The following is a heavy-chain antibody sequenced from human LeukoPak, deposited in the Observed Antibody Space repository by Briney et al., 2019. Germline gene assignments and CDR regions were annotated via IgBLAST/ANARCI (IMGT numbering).Heavy chain of an antibody. J-gene: IGHJ4*02. D-gene: IGHD3-22*01. CDR1: GYTFASYA. CDR3: ARHSSRGHYYDFDF. Sequence: SVKVSCKASGYTFASYAMNWVRQAPGQGLEWVGRIVPVIGVATYAQSLQGRVIITADRSTNTAYMELSSLRFEDSAVYFCARHSSRGHYYDFDFWGQGSLVTVSS. CDR2: IVPVIGVA. V-gene: IGHV1-69*04.